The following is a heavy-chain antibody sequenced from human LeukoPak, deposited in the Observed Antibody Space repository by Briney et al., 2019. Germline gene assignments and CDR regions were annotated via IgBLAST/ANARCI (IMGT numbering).Heavy chain of an antibody. J-gene: IGHJ5*02. CDR3: ARDQYGGYNWFDP. Sequence: GASVKVSFKASGYTFTSYYLHWGRQAPGQGLEWVGIINPSGGSTSYAQKFQGRVTMTRDTSTSTVYMELSSLRSEDTAVYYCARDQYGGYNWFDPWGQGTLVTVSS. CDR2: INPSGGST. CDR1: GYTFTSYY. V-gene: IGHV1-46*01. D-gene: IGHD3-16*01.